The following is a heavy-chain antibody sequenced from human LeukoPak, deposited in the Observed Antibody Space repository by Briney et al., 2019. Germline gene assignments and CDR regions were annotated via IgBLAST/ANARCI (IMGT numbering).Heavy chain of an antibody. V-gene: IGHV3-11*04. CDR3: ARSGNTGRNWYFDL. CDR2: ISSSGSTI. J-gene: IGHJ2*01. CDR1: GFTFSIYG. Sequence: GGSLRLSCAASGFTFSIYGMSWIRQAPGKGLEWVSYISSSGSTIYYADSVKGRFTISRDNAKNSLYLQMNSLRAEDTAVYYCARSGNTGRNWYFDLWGRGTLVTVSS. D-gene: IGHD3-10*01.